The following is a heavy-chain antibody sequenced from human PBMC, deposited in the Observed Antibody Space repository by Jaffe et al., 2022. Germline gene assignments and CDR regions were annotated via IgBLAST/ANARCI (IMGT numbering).Heavy chain of an antibody. D-gene: IGHD5-12*01. V-gene: IGHV4-34*01. CDR2: INHSGST. CDR1: GGSFSGYY. Sequence: QVQLQQWGAGLLKPSETLSLTCAVYGGSFSGYYWSWIRQPPGKGLEWIGEINHSGSTNYNPSLKSRVTISVDTSKNQFSLKLSSVTAADTAVYYCARGLRDSGYGPSYYMDVWGKGTTVTVSS. CDR3: ARGLRDSGYGPSYYMDV. J-gene: IGHJ6*03.